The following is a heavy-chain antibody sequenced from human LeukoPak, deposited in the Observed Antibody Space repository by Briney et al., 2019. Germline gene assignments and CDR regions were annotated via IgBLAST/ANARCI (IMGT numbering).Heavy chain of an antibody. J-gene: IGHJ6*03. CDR3: ARGAWQWLDYYYYYYMDV. Sequence: SETLSLTCTVSGGSISSSSYYWGWIRQPPGKGLEWIGSIYYSGSTYYNPSLKSRDTISVDTSKNQFSLKLSSVTAADTAVYYCARGAWQWLDYYYYYYMDVWGKGTTVTVSS. D-gene: IGHD6-19*01. V-gene: IGHV4-39*07. CDR1: GGSISSSSYY. CDR2: IYYSGST.